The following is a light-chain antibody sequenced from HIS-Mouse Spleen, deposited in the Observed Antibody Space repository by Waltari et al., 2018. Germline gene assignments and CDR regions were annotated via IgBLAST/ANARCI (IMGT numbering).Light chain of an antibody. J-gene: IGLJ3*02. CDR1: SRDVVGHTL. CDR2: EGS. CDR3: CSYAGSSTWV. V-gene: IGLV2-23*01. Sequence: QSALTQPASVSGSPGQSITISRTRTSRDVVGHTLVPWYQQHPGKAPKLMIYEGSKRPSGVSNRFSGSKSGNTASLTISGLQAEDEADYYCCSYAGSSTWVFGGGTKLTVL.